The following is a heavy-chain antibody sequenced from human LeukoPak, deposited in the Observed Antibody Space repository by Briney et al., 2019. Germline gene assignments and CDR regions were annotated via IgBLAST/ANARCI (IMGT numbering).Heavy chain of an antibody. CDR3: ARWRWLQSPFDY. CDR2: IYYSGST. CDR1: GCSISSYEYY. J-gene: IGHJ4*02. Sequence: PSEALPLTCTVSGCSISSYEYYWRCLPHPPGKGLVCFEYIYYSGSTYYNPTLKSLVTISVDTSKNQFSLKLSSVTAADTAVDYCARWRWLQSPFDYWGQGTLVTVSS. V-gene: IGHV4-30-4*01. D-gene: IGHD5-24*01.